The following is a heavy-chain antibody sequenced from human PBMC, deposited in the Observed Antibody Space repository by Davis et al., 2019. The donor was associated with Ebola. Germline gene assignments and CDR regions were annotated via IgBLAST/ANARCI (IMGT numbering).Heavy chain of an antibody. V-gene: IGHV1-3*01. Sequence: ASVKVSCKASGYNYNDFGVTWVRQTPGQGLEWMGWINAGNGDTKYSQNFRGRVTITRDTSASTSYMELSSLRSEDTAVFYCARGKTVAGTRGLSWFDPWGPGTLVTVSS. CDR3: ARGKTVAGTRGLSWFDP. CDR1: GYNYNDFG. J-gene: IGHJ5*02. CDR2: INAGNGDT. D-gene: IGHD6-19*01.